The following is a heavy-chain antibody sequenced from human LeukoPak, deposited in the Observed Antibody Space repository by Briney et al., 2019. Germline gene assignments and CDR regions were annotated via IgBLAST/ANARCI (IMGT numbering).Heavy chain of an antibody. V-gene: IGHV3-23*01. CDR2: ISGSGGST. CDR3: AKGLGGGYCSGGSCYQTNINYYYMDV. J-gene: IGHJ6*03. CDR1: GFTFSSYA. Sequence: GGPLRLSCAASGFTFSSYAMSWVRQAPGKGLEWVSAISGSGGSTYYADSVKGRFTISRDNSKNTLYLQMNSLRAEDTAVYYCAKGLGGGYCSGGSCYQTNINYYYMDVWGKGTTVTVSS. D-gene: IGHD2-15*01.